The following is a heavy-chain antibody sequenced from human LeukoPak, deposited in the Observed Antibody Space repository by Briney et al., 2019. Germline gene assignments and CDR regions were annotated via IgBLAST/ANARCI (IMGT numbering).Heavy chain of an antibody. V-gene: IGHV3-30*04. CDR2: ISSGSEK. CDR3: ARDLELSAVYYFDS. CDR1: GFTFSIFP. J-gene: IGHJ4*02. D-gene: IGHD3-3*01. Sequence: GGSLRVSCEASGFTFSIFPMHWVRQAPGKGLEWVALISSGSEKYYADSVKGRFTISRDNSKNMLYLQMNSLRADDTAVYYCARDLELSAVYYFDSWGQGTLVIVSS.